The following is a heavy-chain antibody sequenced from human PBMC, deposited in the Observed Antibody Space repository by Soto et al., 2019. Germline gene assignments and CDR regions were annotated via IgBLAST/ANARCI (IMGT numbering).Heavy chain of an antibody. Sequence: QAQVLESGGGLVTPGGTLTLSCSGSGFSFSNFFASWLRHSPGKGLEWLSSISHSGAKIYYADSVRGRFTISRDTAGGTVHLHMTNIRVEDSGVYFCARELTMYGVGGWRYTGMDVWGPGTPVAVSS. CDR2: ISHSGAKI. J-gene: IGHJ6*01. CDR3: ARELTMYGVGGWRYTGMDV. D-gene: IGHD3-3*01. CDR1: GFSFSNFF. V-gene: IGHV3-11*01.